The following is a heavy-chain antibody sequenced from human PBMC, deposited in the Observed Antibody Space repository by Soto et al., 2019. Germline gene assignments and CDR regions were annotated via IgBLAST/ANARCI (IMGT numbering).Heavy chain of an antibody. CDR3: AREEYYCGSGAFFDY. CDR2: IIPILGIA. J-gene: IGHJ4*02. V-gene: IGHV1-69*08. CDR1: GGTFSSYT. Sequence: QVQLVQSGAEVKKPGSSVKVSCKASGGTFSSYTISWVRQAPGQGLEWMGRIIPILGIANYAQKFQGRVTITADKSTSTAYMELSSLRSEDTAVYSCAREEYYCGSGAFFDYWGQGTLVTVSS. D-gene: IGHD3-10*01.